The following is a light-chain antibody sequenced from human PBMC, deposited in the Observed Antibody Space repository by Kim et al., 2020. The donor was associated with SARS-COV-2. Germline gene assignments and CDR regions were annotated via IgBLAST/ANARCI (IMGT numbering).Light chain of an antibody. J-gene: IGKJ1*01. CDR1: QRISNS. CDR2: EAS. CDR3: QHYDNYSQT. V-gene: IGKV1-5*01. Sequence: ASVVARVTITCRASQRISNSLAWYQQRQGKAPPLLIYEASSLESGVPSRYSGTGSGTEFTLTISSLQPDDFATYYCQHYDNYSQTFGPGTKVDIK.